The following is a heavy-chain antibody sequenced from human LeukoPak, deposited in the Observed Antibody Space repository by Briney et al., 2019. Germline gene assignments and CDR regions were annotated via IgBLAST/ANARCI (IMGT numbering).Heavy chain of an antibody. D-gene: IGHD3-10*01. J-gene: IGHJ4*02. CDR3: ARDGYDSGFRSN. V-gene: IGHV4-61*02. Sequence: SQTLSLTCTVSGGSISSGSYYWSWIRQPPGKGLEWIGRIYTSGSTNYNPSLKSRVTISVDTSKNQFSLKLSSVTAADTAVYYCARDGYDSGFRSNWGQGTLVTVSS. CDR2: IYTSGST. CDR1: GGSISSGSYY.